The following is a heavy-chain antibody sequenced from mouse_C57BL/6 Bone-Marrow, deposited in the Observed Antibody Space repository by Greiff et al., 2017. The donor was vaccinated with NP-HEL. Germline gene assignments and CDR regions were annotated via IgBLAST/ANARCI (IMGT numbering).Heavy chain of an antibody. D-gene: IGHD2-3*01. V-gene: IGHV1-76*01. CDR2: IYPGSGNT. CDR1: GYTFTDYY. CDR3: ARLQGWMDY. J-gene: IGHJ4*01. Sequence: VQLQQSGAELVRPGASVKLSCKASGYTFTDYYINWVKQRPGQGLEWIARIYPGSGNTYYNEKFKGKATLTAEKSSSTAYMQLSSLTSEDSAVYFCARLQGWMDYWGQGTSVTVSS.